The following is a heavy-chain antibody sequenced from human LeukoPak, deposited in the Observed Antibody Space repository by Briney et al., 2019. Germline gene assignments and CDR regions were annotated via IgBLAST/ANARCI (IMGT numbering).Heavy chain of an antibody. CDR1: GFTFNSYW. J-gene: IGHJ5*02. CDR3: ARDARSDCSGGSCFSRFDP. D-gene: IGHD2-15*01. V-gene: IGHV3-7*05. Sequence: GVSLRLTCAASGFTFNSYWMTWVRQVSGKGLEWVANITQDGSEKHHVDSVKGRFTISRDNAKNSLYLQMNSLRAEDTAVYYCARDARSDCSGGSCFSRFDPWGQGTLVTVSS. CDR2: ITQDGSEK.